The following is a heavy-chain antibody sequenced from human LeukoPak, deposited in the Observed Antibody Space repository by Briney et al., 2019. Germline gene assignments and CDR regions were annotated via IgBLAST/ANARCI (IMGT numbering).Heavy chain of an antibody. Sequence: SETLSLTCTVSGGSISSYYWSWIRQPPGKGLEWIGYIYYSGSTNYNPSLKSRVTISVDKSKNQFSLKLSSVTATDTAVYYCARTYYYDSSGYYPLGYWGQGTLVTVSS. CDR3: ARTYYYDSSGYYPLGY. D-gene: IGHD3-22*01. CDR1: GGSISSYY. J-gene: IGHJ4*02. CDR2: IYYSGST. V-gene: IGHV4-59*12.